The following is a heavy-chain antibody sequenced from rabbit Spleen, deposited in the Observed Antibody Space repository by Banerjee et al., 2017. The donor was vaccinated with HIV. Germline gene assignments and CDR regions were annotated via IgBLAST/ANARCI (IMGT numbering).Heavy chain of an antibody. J-gene: IGHJ3*01. D-gene: IGHD5-1*01. Sequence: QEELEESGGGLVKPEGSLTLTCKASGFSFSDRDVMCWVRQAPGKGLEWIACINTATGKPVYATWAKGRFTISTTSSTTVTLQMTSLTAADTATYICARDLVTVIGWNFGWWGLGTLVTVS. V-gene: IGHV1S45*01. CDR1: GFSFSDRDV. CDR2: INTATGKP. CDR3: ARDLVTVIGWNFGW.